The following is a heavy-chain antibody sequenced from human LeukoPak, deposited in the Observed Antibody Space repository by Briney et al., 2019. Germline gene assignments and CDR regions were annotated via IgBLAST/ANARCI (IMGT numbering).Heavy chain of an antibody. CDR3: ARADYGDPLDY. V-gene: IGHV4-39*01. J-gene: IGHJ4*02. CDR1: GGSISSSSYY. CDR2: IYYSGST. D-gene: IGHD4-17*01. Sequence: PSETLSLTCTVSGGSISSSSYYWGWIRQPPGKGLEWIGSIYYSGSTYYNPSLKSRVTISVDTSKNQFSLKLSSVTAADTAVYYCARADYGDPLDYWGQGTLVTVSS.